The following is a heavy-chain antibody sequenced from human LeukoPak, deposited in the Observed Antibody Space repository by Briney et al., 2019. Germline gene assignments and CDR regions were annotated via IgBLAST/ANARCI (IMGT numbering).Heavy chain of an antibody. CDR2: ISSGGSNI. V-gene: IGHV3-11*01. CDR1: GFTFSDYY. D-gene: IGHD3-22*01. Sequence: GGSLRLSCAASGFTFSDYYMSWVRQAPGKGLEWVSYISSGGSNIYYADSVKGRFTISRDNAKNSLYLQMNSLRAEDTAVYYCARRGGGYYAWAFDIWGQGTMVTVSS. CDR3: ARRGGGYYAWAFDI. J-gene: IGHJ3*02.